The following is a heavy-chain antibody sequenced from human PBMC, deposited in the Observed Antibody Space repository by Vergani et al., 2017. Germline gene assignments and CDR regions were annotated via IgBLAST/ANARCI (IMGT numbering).Heavy chain of an antibody. J-gene: IGHJ4*02. CDR2: INPSGGST. Sequence: QVQLVQSGAEVQQPGASVKVSCKASGYTFTSYYMHLVRLAPGQGLEWMGIINPSGGSTSYGQKFQGRVTMTRDTSTSTVYMELSSMRSEDTAVYYCARARHSRAVDYWGQGTLVTVSS. CDR3: ARARHSRAVDY. D-gene: IGHD6-13*01. CDR1: GYTFTSYY. V-gene: IGHV1-46*03.